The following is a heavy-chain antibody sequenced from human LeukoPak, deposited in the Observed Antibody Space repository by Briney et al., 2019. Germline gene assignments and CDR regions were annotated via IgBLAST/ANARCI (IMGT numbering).Heavy chain of an antibody. V-gene: IGHV1-69*13. J-gene: IGHJ4*02. CDR1: GGTFSSYA. CDR2: IIPIFGTA. CDR3: ARGYCSGGSCYNPPLGY. Sequence: ASVKVPCKASGGTFSSYAISWVRQAPGQGLEWMGGIIPIFGTANYAQKFQGRVTITADESTSTAYMELSSLRSEDTAVYYCARGYCSGGSCYNPPLGYWGQGTLVTVSS. D-gene: IGHD2-15*01.